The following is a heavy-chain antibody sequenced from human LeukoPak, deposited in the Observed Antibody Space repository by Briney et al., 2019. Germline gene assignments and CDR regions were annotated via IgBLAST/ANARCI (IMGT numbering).Heavy chain of an antibody. J-gene: IGHJ5*02. Sequence: ASVKVSCKVSGYTLTELSMHWVRQAPGKGLEWMGGFDPEDGETIYAQKFQGRVTMTEDTSTDTAYMELSSLRSEDTAVYYCARGGPYYDFWSGYSNWFDPWGQGTLVTVSS. D-gene: IGHD3-3*01. CDR3: ARGGPYYDFWSGYSNWFDP. V-gene: IGHV1-24*01. CDR1: GYTLTELS. CDR2: FDPEDGET.